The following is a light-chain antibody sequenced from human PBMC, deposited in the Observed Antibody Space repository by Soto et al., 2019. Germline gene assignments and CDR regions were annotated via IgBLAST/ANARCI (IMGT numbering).Light chain of an antibody. V-gene: IGKV1-5*03. Sequence: DIPMTQSPSILPASIGDRVTITCRASQSISSYLAWYQQRAGKGPRLLIYKASFLQSGVPSRFSGSGSGTEFTLTISSLQPDDFATYYCQQYSRSWTFGQGTKVEIK. CDR2: KAS. J-gene: IGKJ1*01. CDR3: QQYSRSWT. CDR1: QSISSY.